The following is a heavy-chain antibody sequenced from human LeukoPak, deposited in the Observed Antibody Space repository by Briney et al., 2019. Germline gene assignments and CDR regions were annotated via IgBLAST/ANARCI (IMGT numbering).Heavy chain of an antibody. J-gene: IGHJ3*02. D-gene: IGHD2-2*01. V-gene: IGHV3-20*04. CDR2: INWNGGST. CDR3: ARALRGYCSSTSCLDDAFDI. Sequence: GGSLRLSCAASGFTFDDYGMSWVRQAPGKGLEWVPGINWNGGSTGYADSVKGRFTISRDNAKNSLYLQMNSLRAEDTALYYCARALRGYCSSTSCLDDAFDIWGQGTMVTVSS. CDR1: GFTFDDYG.